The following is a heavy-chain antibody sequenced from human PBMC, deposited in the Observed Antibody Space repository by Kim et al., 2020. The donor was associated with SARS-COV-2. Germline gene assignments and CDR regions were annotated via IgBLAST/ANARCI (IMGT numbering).Heavy chain of an antibody. CDR3: ARVQSFYYDRSGYNY. V-gene: IGHV7-4-1*02. CDR1: GYSFTRHA. CDR2: INTNTGNP. J-gene: IGHJ4*02. Sequence: ASVNVSCKASGYSFTRHAMNWVRQAPGQGLEWMGWINTNTGNPTYAQGFTGRFVFSLDTSVSTAYLQISSLKAEDTAVYYCARVQSFYYDRSGYNYWGQGTLVTVSS. D-gene: IGHD3-22*01.